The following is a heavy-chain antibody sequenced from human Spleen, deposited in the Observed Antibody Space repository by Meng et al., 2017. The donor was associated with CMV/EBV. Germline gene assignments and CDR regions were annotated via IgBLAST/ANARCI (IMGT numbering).Heavy chain of an antibody. CDR3: AKESEIAARLNYYGMDV. CDR2: LSATGVTT. J-gene: IGHJ6*02. V-gene: IGHV3-23*01. D-gene: IGHD6-6*01. Sequence: GESLKISCAASGFAFNNYAMTWVRQAPGKGLDWVTTLSATGVTTYYADSVKGRFTISRDNSKNTLYLQMNSLRAEDTAVYYCAKESEIAARLNYYGMDVWGQGTTVTVSS. CDR1: GFAFNNYA.